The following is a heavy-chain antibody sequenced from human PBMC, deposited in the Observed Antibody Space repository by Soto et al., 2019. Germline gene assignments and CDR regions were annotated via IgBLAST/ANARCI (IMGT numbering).Heavy chain of an antibody. V-gene: IGHV5-10-1*01. J-gene: IGHJ4*02. CDR2: IDPSDSYT. CDR1: GYTFTGHW. D-gene: IGHD5-12*01. CDR3: TRHTGYDSSLDY. Sequence: LKISCQGSGYTFTGHWISWVRQMPGKGLEWMGRIDPSDSYTDYSPTVQGHVTMSADKSINTAYLQWSSLQASDTAVYYCTRHTGYDSSLDYWGQGTLVTVSS.